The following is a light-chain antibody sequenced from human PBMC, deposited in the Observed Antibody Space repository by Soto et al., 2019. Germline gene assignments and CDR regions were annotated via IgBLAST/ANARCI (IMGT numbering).Light chain of an antibody. V-gene: IGLV2-11*01. CDR1: NSNIGSHNY. Sequence: QSVLTQPRSVSGSPGQAVTVSCTGTNSNIGSHNYVSWYQQRPGKAPKLMIHDVTERPSGVPDRFSGSKSGNTASLTISGLQAEDEAEYFCCSFAGGLFVFGTGTKVPS. CDR2: DVT. J-gene: IGLJ1*01. CDR3: CSFAGGLFV.